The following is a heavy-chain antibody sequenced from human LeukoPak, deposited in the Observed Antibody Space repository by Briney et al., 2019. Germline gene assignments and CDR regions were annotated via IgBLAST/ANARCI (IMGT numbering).Heavy chain of an antibody. CDR1: GGSISSGGYY. D-gene: IGHD1-26*01. Sequence: SETLSLTCTVSGGSISSGGYYWSWIRQHPGKGLEWIGYIYYSGSTYYNPSLKSRVTISVDTSKNQFSLKLSSVTAADTAVYYCARASGKKVGATTRIDYWGQGTLVTVSS. J-gene: IGHJ4*02. CDR2: IYYSGST. CDR3: ARASGKKVGATTRIDY. V-gene: IGHV4-31*03.